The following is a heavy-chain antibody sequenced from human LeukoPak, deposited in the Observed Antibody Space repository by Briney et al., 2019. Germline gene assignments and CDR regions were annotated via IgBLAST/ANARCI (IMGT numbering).Heavy chain of an antibody. CDR1: GFTVSSNY. Sequence: PGGSLRLSCAASGFTVSSNYMSWVRQAPGKGLEWVSVIYSGGSTYYADSVKGRFTISRDNSKNTLYLQMNSLRAEDTAVYYCAKRYCSGGSCYYWYFDLWGRGTLVTVSS. V-gene: IGHV3-53*01. CDR2: IYSGGST. J-gene: IGHJ2*01. D-gene: IGHD2-15*01. CDR3: AKRYCSGGSCYYWYFDL.